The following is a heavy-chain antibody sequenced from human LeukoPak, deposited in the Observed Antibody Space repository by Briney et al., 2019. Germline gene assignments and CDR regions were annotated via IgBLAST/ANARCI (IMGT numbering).Heavy chain of an antibody. Sequence: KPSETLSLTCTVSGGSISSSSYYWGWIRQPPGKGLEWIGSIYYSGSTYYNPSLKSRVTISVDTSKNQFSLKLSSVTAADTAVYYCAREGGSGSYLQQTVMLFDYWGQGTLVTVSS. CDR1: GGSISSSSYY. CDR3: AREGGSGSYLQQTVMLFDY. V-gene: IGHV4-39*07. J-gene: IGHJ4*02. CDR2: IYYSGST. D-gene: IGHD1-26*01.